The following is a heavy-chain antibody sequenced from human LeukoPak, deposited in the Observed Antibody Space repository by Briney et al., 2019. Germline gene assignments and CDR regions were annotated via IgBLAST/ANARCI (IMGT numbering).Heavy chain of an antibody. CDR1: EFNFDDYG. V-gene: IGHV3-20*04. Sequence: GGSLRLSCAGSEFNFDDYGMTWVRQAPGKGLEWVSGINWNGDSRRYADSVKGRFTISRDNSKNTLYLQMNSLRAEDTAVYYCASGYSLAYAFDIWGQGTMVTVSS. CDR3: ASGYSLAYAFDI. CDR2: INWNGDSR. J-gene: IGHJ3*02. D-gene: IGHD6-13*01.